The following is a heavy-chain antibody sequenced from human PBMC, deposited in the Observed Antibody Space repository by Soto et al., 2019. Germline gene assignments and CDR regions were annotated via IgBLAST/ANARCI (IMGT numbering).Heavy chain of an antibody. Sequence: SETLSLTCTVSGGSISSSSYYWGWIRQPPGKGLEWIGSIYYSGSTYYNPSLKSRVTISVDTSKNQFSLKLSSVTAADTAVYYCAIPSLDYGDYGYYYYYYMDVWGKGTTVTVSS. J-gene: IGHJ6*03. D-gene: IGHD4-17*01. V-gene: IGHV4-39*01. CDR2: IYYSGST. CDR1: GGSISSSSYY. CDR3: AIPSLDYGDYGYYYYYYMDV.